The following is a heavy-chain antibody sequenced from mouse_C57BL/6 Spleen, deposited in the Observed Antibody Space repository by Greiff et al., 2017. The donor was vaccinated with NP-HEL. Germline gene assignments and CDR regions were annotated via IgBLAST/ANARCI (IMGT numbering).Heavy chain of an antibody. CDR1: GYSITSGYG. Sequence: EVMLVESGPGLVKPSQSLSLTCTVTGYSITSGYGWNWIRQFPGNKLEWMGYISYSGSTNYNPSLKSRISITRDTSKNQFFLQLNSVTTEDTATYYCARTVRIKYWGQGTTLTVSS. CDR3: ARTVRIKY. J-gene: IGHJ2*01. V-gene: IGHV3-2*02. D-gene: IGHD1-1*01. CDR2: ISYSGST.